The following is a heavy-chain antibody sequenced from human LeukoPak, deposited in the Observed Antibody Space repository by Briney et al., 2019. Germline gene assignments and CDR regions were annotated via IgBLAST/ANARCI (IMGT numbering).Heavy chain of an antibody. J-gene: IGHJ4*02. V-gene: IGHV3-9*01. D-gene: IGHD6-19*01. CDR3: AKTEGIPVAGPLDY. CDR2: INWNSDSV. CDR1: GFTFDDYA. Sequence: GGSLRLSCAASGFTFDDYAMHWVRQAPGKGLEWVSGINWNSDSVGYADSVKGRFTISRDNAKNSLYLQMNSLRVEDTALYYCAKTEGIPVAGPLDYWGQGTLVTVSS.